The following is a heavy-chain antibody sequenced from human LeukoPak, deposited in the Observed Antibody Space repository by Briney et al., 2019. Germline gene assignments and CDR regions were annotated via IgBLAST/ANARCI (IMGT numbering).Heavy chain of an antibody. V-gene: IGHV4-31*03. CDR3: ARVGGIAARPKDY. D-gene: IGHD6-6*01. CDR2: IYYGGST. Sequence: SQTLSLTCTVSGGSISSGGYYWSWIRQHPGKGLEWIGYIYYGGSTYYNPSLKSRVTISVDTSKNQFSLKLSSVTAADTAVYYCARVGGIAARPKDYWGQGTLVTVSS. CDR1: GGSISSGGYY. J-gene: IGHJ4*02.